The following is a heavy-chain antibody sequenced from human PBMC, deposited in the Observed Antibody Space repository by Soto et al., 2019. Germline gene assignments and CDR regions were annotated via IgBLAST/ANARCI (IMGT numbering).Heavy chain of an antibody. CDR1: GYTFTGYG. CDR2: ISAYNGNT. Sequence: ASVKVSCKASGYTFTGYGISWVRQAPGQVLEWMGWISAYNGNTNYAQKLQGRVTMTTDTSTSTAYMELRSLRSDDTAVYYCARAPESPRAVEVPAAMGWFDPWGQGPLVTVSS. CDR3: ARAPESPRAVEVPAAMGWFDP. D-gene: IGHD2-2*01. J-gene: IGHJ5*02. V-gene: IGHV1-18*01.